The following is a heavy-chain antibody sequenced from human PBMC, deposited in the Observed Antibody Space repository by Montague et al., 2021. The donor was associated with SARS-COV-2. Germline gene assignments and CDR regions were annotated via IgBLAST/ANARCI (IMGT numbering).Heavy chain of an antibody. V-gene: IGHV3-48*02. CDR2: ISTSGEIK. CDR3: ARDALAASGSFDY. D-gene: IGHD6-13*01. CDR1: GFTFSDHS. J-gene: IGHJ4*02. Sequence: SLRLSCAASGFTFSDHSMNWVRQAPGKGLQWVSHISTSGEIKYYADSVKGRFSISRDNAEKAVSLQMNSLRDDDTAIYYCARDALAASGSFDYWGPGILATVSS.